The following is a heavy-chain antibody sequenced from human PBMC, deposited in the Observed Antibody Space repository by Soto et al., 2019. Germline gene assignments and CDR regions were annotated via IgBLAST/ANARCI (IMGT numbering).Heavy chain of an antibody. J-gene: IGHJ6*02. CDR3: ARERTGTTSMDV. V-gene: IGHV1-8*01. Sequence: QVQLVQSGTEVKKPGASVKVSCKASGYTFTSYDINWVRQATGQGLEWMGWMNPDSGNTGYAQKFQGRVTMTRNTSISTAYMELSSLKSEDTAVYYCARERTGTTSMDVWGQGTTVTVSS. CDR2: MNPDSGNT. D-gene: IGHD1-1*01. CDR1: GYTFTSYD.